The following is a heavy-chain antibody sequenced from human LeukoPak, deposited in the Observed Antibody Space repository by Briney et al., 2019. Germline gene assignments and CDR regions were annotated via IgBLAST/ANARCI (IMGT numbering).Heavy chain of an antibody. CDR1: RFTFSDYW. CDR3: ARGGLRGTFDY. D-gene: IGHD3-16*01. Sequence: GGSLRLSCAASRFTFSDYWMSWVRQAPGKGLEWVAHVRQDESDKYYVDSVKGRFTISRDNAQNSLYPQMNSLRADDTAVYYCARGGLRGTFDYWGQGTLVTVSS. CDR2: VRQDESDK. J-gene: IGHJ4*02. V-gene: IGHV3-7*01.